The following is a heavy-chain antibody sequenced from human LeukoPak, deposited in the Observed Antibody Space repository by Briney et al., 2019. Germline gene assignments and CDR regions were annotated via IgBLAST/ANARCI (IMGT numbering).Heavy chain of an antibody. CDR3: ARYNSSGYYYGYYYYGMDV. CDR1: GGSISSGGYY. J-gene: IGHJ6*02. CDR2: IYYSGST. V-gene: IGHV4-31*03. Sequence: SETLSLTCTGSGGSISSGGYYWSWIRQHPGKGLEWIGYIYYSGSTYYNPSPKSRVTISVDTSKNQFSLKLSSVTAADTAVYYCARYNSSGYYYGYYYYGMDVWGQGTTVTVSS. D-gene: IGHD3-22*01.